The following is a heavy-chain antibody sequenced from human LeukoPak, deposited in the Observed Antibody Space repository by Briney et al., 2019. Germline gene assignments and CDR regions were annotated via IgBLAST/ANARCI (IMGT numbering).Heavy chain of an antibody. CDR2: ISGSGGST. Sequence: PGGSLRLSCAASGFTFSSYAMSWVRQAPGKGLEWVSAISGSGGSTYYADSVKGRFTISRDNSKNTLYLQMNSLRAEDTAVYYCAKVGITIFGVGVLRSYFDSWGQGTLVTVSS. CDR1: GFTFSSYA. J-gene: IGHJ4*02. D-gene: IGHD3-3*01. CDR3: AKVGITIFGVGVLRSYFDS. V-gene: IGHV3-23*01.